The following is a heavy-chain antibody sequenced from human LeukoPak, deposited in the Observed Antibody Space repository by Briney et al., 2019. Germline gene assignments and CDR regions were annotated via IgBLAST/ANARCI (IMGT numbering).Heavy chain of an antibody. J-gene: IGHJ4*02. Sequence: SETLSLTCAVYGGSFSGYYWSWIRQPPGKGLEWIGEINHSGSTNYNPSLKSRVTISVDTSKNQFSLKLSSVTAADTAVYYCARHVWARAGVISYFDYWGQGTLVTVSS. CDR2: INHSGST. D-gene: IGHD3-10*01. CDR3: ARHVWARAGVISYFDY. CDR1: GGSFSGYY. V-gene: IGHV4-34*01.